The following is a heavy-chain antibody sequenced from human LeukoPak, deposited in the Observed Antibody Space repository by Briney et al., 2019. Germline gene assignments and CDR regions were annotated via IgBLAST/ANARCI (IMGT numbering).Heavy chain of an antibody. V-gene: IGHV3-23*01. CDR1: GFTFSSYA. Sequence: PGGSLRLSCAASGFTFSSYAMSWVRQAPGKGLEWVSAISGSGGSTYYADSVKGRFTISRDNAKNSLYLQMNSLRAEDTAVYYCARSRGYFDWLLSYWGQGTLVTVSS. CDR2: ISGSGGST. D-gene: IGHD3-9*01. J-gene: IGHJ4*02. CDR3: ARSRGYFDWLLSY.